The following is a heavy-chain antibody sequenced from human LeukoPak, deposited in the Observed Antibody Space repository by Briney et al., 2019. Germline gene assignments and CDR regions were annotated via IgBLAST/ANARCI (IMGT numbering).Heavy chain of an antibody. D-gene: IGHD6-13*01. Sequence: SVKVSCKASGGTFSSYAISWVRQAPGQGLEWMGRIIPIFGTANYAQKFQGRVTITRNTSISTAYMELSSLRSEDTAVYYCARRAAAGYYYYYYMDVWGKGTTVTVSS. CDR1: GGTFSSYA. CDR3: ARRAAAGYYYYYYMDV. V-gene: IGHV1-69*05. J-gene: IGHJ6*03. CDR2: IIPIFGTA.